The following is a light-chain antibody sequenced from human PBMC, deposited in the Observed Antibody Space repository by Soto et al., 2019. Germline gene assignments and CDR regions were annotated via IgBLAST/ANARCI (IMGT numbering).Light chain of an antibody. Sequence: DIQMTQSPSTRSSSLGDRVTITWRASQNIERWLAWYQQKPGKAPKLLLYDVSSLESGVPSRFSGSGSATEFILTINGLQTDDFATYFCQQFKSGTWTFGQGTKVDIK. CDR3: QQFKSGTWT. CDR1: QNIERW. J-gene: IGKJ1*01. V-gene: IGKV1-5*01. CDR2: DVS.